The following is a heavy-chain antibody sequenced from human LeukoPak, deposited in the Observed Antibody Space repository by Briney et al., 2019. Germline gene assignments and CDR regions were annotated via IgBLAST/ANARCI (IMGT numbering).Heavy chain of an antibody. CDR1: GFTFDDYA. D-gene: IGHD2-15*01. J-gene: IGHJ6*02. CDR3: AKDLGSRYGYYGMDV. V-gene: IGHV3-9*01. CDR2: ISWNSGSI. Sequence: GRSLRLSCAASGFTFDDYALHWVRQAPGKGLEWASGISWNSGSIGYADSVKGRFIISRDNAKNSLYLQMNSLRAEDTALYYCAKDLGSRYGYYGMDVWGQGTTVTVSS.